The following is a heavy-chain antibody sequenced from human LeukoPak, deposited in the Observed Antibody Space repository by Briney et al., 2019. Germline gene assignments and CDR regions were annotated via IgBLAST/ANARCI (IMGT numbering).Heavy chain of an antibody. V-gene: IGHV3-74*01. Sequence: GGSLRLSCAASGFTFSTYLMHWVRQVPGKGLVWVSRINSDGNIITYADSVKGRFTISRDNTRNMVYLQMKSLRVEDTAVYYCVAGMGNYWGQGTLVPV. CDR2: INSDGNII. CDR3: VAGMGNY. CDR1: GFTFSTYL. J-gene: IGHJ4*02. D-gene: IGHD6-13*01.